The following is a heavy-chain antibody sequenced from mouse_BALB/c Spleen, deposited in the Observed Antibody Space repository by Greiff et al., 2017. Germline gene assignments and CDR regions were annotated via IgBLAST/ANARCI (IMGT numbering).Heavy chain of an antibody. V-gene: IGHV5-12-1*01. D-gene: IGHD1-1*01. Sequence: EVQGVESGGGLVKPGGSLKLSCAASGFAFSSYDMSWVRQTPEKRLEWVAYISSGGGSTYYPDTVKGRFTISRDNAKNTLYLQMSSLKSEDTAMYYCARRRDYGSSYVAFDYWGQGTTLTVSS. J-gene: IGHJ2*01. CDR1: GFAFSSYD. CDR2: ISSGGGST. CDR3: ARRRDYGSSYVAFDY.